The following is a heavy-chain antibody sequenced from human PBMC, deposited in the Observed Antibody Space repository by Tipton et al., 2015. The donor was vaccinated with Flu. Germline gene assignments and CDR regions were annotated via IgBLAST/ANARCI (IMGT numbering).Heavy chain of an antibody. CDR3: TRDSSGDIALMMYASAPYSMDV. V-gene: IGHV3-49*04. Sequence: RSLRLSCTASGFTFGDYAMSWVRQAPGKGLEWVGFTRSKGYGGTTEYAASVKGRFTISRDDSESIAYLQMNSLKTEDTAVYYCTRDSSGDIALMMYASAPYSMDVWGQGTTVTVSS. J-gene: IGHJ6*02. CDR1: GFTFGDYA. CDR2: TRSKGYGGTT. D-gene: IGHD2-8*01.